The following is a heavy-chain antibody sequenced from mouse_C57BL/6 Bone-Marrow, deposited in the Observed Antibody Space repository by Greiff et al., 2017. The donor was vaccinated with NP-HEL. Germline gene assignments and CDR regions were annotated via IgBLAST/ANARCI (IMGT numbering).Heavy chain of an antibody. D-gene: IGHD4-1*01. CDR1: GYSFTGYF. Sequence: VQLQQSGPELVKPGDSVKISCKASGYSFTGYFMNWVMQSHGQSLEWIGRINPYNGDTFYNQKFKGKATLTVDKSSSTAHMERRSLTSEDSAVYYSARGLGLDDWGKGTTLTVSS. J-gene: IGHJ2*01. CDR3: ARGLGLDD. V-gene: IGHV1-20*01. CDR2: INPYNGDT.